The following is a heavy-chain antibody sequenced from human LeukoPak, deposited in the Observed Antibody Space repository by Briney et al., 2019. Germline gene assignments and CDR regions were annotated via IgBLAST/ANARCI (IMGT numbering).Heavy chain of an antibody. Sequence: GASVKVSCEASGYTFTSYAMNWVRQAPGQGLEWMGWISAYNGNTNYAQKLQGRVSMTTDTSTSTAYMELRSLRSDDTAVYYCARGIVATMGSYDYWGQGTLVTVSS. CDR3: ARGIVATMGSYDY. CDR1: GYTFTSYA. V-gene: IGHV1-18*01. J-gene: IGHJ4*02. D-gene: IGHD5-12*01. CDR2: ISAYNGNT.